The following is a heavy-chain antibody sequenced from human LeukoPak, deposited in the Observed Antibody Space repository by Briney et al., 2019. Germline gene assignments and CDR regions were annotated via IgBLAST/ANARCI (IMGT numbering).Heavy chain of an antibody. CDR2: IWYDEDNK. CDR1: RFTFSSYV. D-gene: IGHD3-22*01. Sequence: WGSLTLSCAASRFTFSSYVLHWVRKAPGQGLEWVALIWYDEDNKYNADSVYGRFTNSRDNSKNPLYLQMNSLRAQDTAVYYCAKARATYLYDTSGYSALDDWGQGTPVTVSS. J-gene: IGHJ4*02. V-gene: IGHV3-33*06. CDR3: AKARATYLYDTSGYSALDD.